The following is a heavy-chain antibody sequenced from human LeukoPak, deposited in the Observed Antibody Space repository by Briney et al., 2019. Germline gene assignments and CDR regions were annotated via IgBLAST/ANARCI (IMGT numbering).Heavy chain of an antibody. CDR3: ARDPPRYDYVWGSYPLGMDV. D-gene: IGHD3-16*02. V-gene: IGHV4-39*07. CDR2: IYSSGST. J-gene: IGHJ6*02. Sequence: PSETLSLTCTVSGGSISSSYYYWGWIRQPPGKGLEWIGSIYSSGSTNYNPSLKSRVTISVDTSKNQFSLKLSSVTAADTAVYYCARDPPRYDYVWGSYPLGMDVWGQGTTVTVSS. CDR1: GGSISSSYYY.